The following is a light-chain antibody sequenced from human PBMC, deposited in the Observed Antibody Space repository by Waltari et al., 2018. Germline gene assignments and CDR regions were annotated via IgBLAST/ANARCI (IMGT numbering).Light chain of an antibody. J-gene: IGKJ2*01. CDR3: QQSYSTPLT. CDR1: QSVLYSSDNRNY. CDR2: WAS. V-gene: IGKV4-1*01. Sequence: DIVMTQSPDSLAVSLGERATINCKSSQSVLYSSDNRNYLAWYQQKPGQPPKLLIYWASTRESGVPDRFSGSGSGTEFTLTISSLQAEDVAVYYCQQSYSTPLTCGQGTKLEVK.